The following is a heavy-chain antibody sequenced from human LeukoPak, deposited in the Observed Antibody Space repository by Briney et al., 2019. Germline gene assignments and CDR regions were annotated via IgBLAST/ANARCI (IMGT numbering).Heavy chain of an antibody. J-gene: IGHJ4*02. CDR3: ASRVSYSGGFQY. CDR2: FYYTRST. D-gene: IGHD1-26*01. Sequence: SESLSLTCTVSGGSISGFYWSWIRPPPGKGLDWLGYFYYTRSTNYNPSLKSRVTISVDTSKTHFSLRLSSVTAADTAVYYCASRVSYSGGFQYWGQGTLVTVSS. CDR1: GGSISGFY. V-gene: IGHV4-59*01.